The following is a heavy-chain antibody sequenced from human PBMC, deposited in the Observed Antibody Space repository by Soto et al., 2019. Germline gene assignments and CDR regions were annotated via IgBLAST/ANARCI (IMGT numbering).Heavy chain of an antibody. D-gene: IGHD3-9*01. CDR2: IYWDDDK. J-gene: IGHJ5*02. CDR1: GFSLSTSGVG. Sequence: QITLKESGPTLVNPTQTLTLTCTFSGFSLSTSGVGVGWIRQPPGKALEWLALIYWDDDKRYSPSLKSRLTITKDTSKNQVVLTMTNMDPVDTATYYCAHRRGPNYDILTGYYRVDWFDPWGQGTLVTVSS. CDR3: AHRRGPNYDILTGYYRVDWFDP. V-gene: IGHV2-5*02.